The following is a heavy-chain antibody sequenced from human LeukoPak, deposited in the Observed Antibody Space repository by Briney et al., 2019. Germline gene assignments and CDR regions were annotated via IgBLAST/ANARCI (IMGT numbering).Heavy chain of an antibody. V-gene: IGHV3-23*01. Sequence: GGSLRLSCAASGFTFSSYWMSWVRQAPGKGLEWVSAISGSGGSTYYADSVKGRFTISRDNSKNTLYLQMNSLRAEDTAVYYCAKLPTRGTVTTWFDYWGQGTLVTVSS. CDR1: GFTFSSYW. J-gene: IGHJ4*02. CDR3: AKLPTRGTVTTWFDY. CDR2: ISGSGGST. D-gene: IGHD4-17*01.